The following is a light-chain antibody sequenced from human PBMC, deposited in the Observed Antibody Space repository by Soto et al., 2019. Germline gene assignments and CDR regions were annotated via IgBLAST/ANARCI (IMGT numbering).Light chain of an antibody. CDR3: QQGSNWPPGLT. CDR1: QSVSTY. Sequence: EIVLTQSPATLSLSPGERATLSCRASQSVSTYLAWYQQKPGQAPRLLIYDASNRATGIPARFSGSGSGTDFTLTISSLGPEEFAGYYCQQGSNWPPGLTFGGGSKVEIK. J-gene: IGKJ4*01. V-gene: IGKV3-11*01. CDR2: DAS.